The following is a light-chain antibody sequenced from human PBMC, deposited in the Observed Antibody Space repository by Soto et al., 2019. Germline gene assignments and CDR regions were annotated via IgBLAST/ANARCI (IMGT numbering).Light chain of an antibody. CDR1: QSFSRW. Sequence: IQMTKSPSTLSPSVGDRVTIICRAGQSFSRWLAGYQQNPGKAPKSLIYDASSLESGVPSRFSGSGSGTEFTLTISSLQPDDSATYYCQQYNSYSWTFGQGTKVEIK. CDR2: DAS. CDR3: QQYNSYSWT. V-gene: IGKV1-5*02. J-gene: IGKJ1*01.